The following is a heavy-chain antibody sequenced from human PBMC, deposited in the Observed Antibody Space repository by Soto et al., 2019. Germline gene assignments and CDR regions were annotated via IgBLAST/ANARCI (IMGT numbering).Heavy chain of an antibody. CDR2: IYSGGST. V-gene: IGHV3-53*01. CDR1: GFTVSSNY. D-gene: IGHD3-3*02. CDR3: ARENSIPNWFDP. Sequence: PGGSLRLSCAASGFTVSSNYMSWVRQAPGKGLEWVSVIYSGGSTYYADSVKGRFTISRDNSKNTLYLQMNSLRAEDTAVYYCARENSIPNWFDPWGQGTLVTVSS. J-gene: IGHJ5*02.